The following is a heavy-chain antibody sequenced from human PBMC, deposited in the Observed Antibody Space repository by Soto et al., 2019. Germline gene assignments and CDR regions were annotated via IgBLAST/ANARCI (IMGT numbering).Heavy chain of an antibody. V-gene: IGHV1-69*13. Sequence: SVKVSCKASRGTFSSYAISWVRQAPGQGLEWMGGIIPIFGTANYAQKFQGRVTITADESTSTAYMELSSLRSEDTAVYYCARDQTGGYDYLWGSYRYYYYYGMAVWGHGSTVTVSS. CDR3: ARDQTGGYDYLWGSYRYYYYYGMAV. D-gene: IGHD3-16*02. J-gene: IGHJ6*02. CDR2: IIPIFGTA. CDR1: RGTFSSYA.